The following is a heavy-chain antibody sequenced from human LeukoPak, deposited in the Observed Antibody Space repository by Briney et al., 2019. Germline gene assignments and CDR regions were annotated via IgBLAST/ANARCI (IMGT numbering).Heavy chain of an antibody. V-gene: IGHV3-30-3*01. CDR3: AKAGGTCFDY. Sequence: PGGSLRLSCAASGFTFSSYAVHWVRQAPGKGLEWVAVISYDGSNKYYADSVKGRFTISRDNSKNTLYLQMNSLRAEDTAVYYCAKAGGTCFDYWGQGTLVSVSS. J-gene: IGHJ4*02. CDR2: ISYDGSNK. CDR1: GFTFSSYA. D-gene: IGHD1-26*01.